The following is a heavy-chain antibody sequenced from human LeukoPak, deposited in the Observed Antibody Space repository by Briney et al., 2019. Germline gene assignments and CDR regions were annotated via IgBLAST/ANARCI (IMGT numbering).Heavy chain of an antibody. CDR2: ISGSGVNT. D-gene: IGHD6-13*01. V-gene: IGHV3-23*01. Sequence: GGSLRLSCAASGFTFSNYAMSWVRQAPGKGLEWVSAISGSGVNTYYADSVKGRFTISRDNSKNTLYLQMNSLRAEDTAVYYCARDSSGYSSSWYGHGQNYYYYGMDVWGKGTTVTVSS. CDR3: ARDSSGYSSSWYGHGQNYYYYGMDV. CDR1: GFTFSNYA. J-gene: IGHJ6*04.